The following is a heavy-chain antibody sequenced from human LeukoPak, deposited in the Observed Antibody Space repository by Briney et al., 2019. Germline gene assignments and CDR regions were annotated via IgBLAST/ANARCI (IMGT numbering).Heavy chain of an antibody. V-gene: IGHV3-9*01. CDR3: ARGSELLDAFDI. CDR1: GFTFDDYA. J-gene: IGHJ3*02. CDR2: ISWNSGSI. Sequence: GGSLRLSCAAYGFTFDDYAMHWVRQAPGKGLEWVSGISWNSGSIGYADSVKGRFTISRDNAKNSLYLQMNSLRAEDTALYYCARGSELLDAFDIWGQGTMVTVSS. D-gene: IGHD3-10*01.